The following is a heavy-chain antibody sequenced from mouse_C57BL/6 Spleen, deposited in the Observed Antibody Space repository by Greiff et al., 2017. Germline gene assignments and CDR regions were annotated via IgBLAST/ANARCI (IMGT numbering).Heavy chain of an antibody. CDR1: GYTFTEYY. CDR3: AREITTVVASFDY. J-gene: IGHJ2*01. Sequence: VQLLQSGAELVRPGASVKLSCKASGYTFTEYYINWVKQRPGQGLEWIARIYPGSGNTYYNEKFKGKATLTAEKSSSTAYMQLSSLTSEDSAVYCCAREITTVVASFDYWGQGTTLTVSS. V-gene: IGHV1-76*01. CDR2: IYPGSGNT. D-gene: IGHD1-1*01.